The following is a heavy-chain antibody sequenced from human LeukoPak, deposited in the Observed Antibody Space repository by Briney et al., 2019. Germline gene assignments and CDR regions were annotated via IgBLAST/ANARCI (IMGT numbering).Heavy chain of an antibody. Sequence: GGSLRLSCAASGFTFSSYAMSWVRQAPGKGLEWVSAISGSGGSTYYADSVKGRFTISRDNSKNTLYLQMNSLRAEDTAVYYCASLYYYGSGSSYWGQGTLVTVSS. CDR2: ISGSGGST. J-gene: IGHJ4*02. D-gene: IGHD3-10*01. CDR3: ASLYYYGSGSSY. CDR1: GFTFSSYA. V-gene: IGHV3-23*01.